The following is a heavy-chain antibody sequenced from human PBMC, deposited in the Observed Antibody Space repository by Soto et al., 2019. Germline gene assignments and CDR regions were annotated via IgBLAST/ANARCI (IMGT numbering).Heavy chain of an antibody. Sequence: GGSLRLSCAASGFTFSSYGMHWVRQAPGKGLEWVAVISYDGSNKYYADSVKGRFTISRDNSKNTLYLQMNSLRAEDTAVYYCAKDQYYYDSSGSQNYFDYWGQGTLVTVSS. V-gene: IGHV3-30*18. CDR1: GFTFSSYG. CDR3: AKDQYYYDSSGSQNYFDY. CDR2: ISYDGSNK. D-gene: IGHD3-22*01. J-gene: IGHJ4*02.